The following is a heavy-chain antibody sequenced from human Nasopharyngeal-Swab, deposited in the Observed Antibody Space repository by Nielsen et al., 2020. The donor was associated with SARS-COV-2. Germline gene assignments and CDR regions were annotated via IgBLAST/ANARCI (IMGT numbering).Heavy chain of an antibody. CDR3: AKDRYKVVVAATPDY. V-gene: IGHV3-9*01. D-gene: IGHD2-15*01. CDR1: GFTFDDYA. Sequence: GGFLRLSCAASGFTFDDYAMHWVRQAPGKGLEWVSGISWNSGSIGYADSVKGRFTISRDNAKNSLYLQMNSLRAEDTALYYCAKDRYKVVVAATPDYWGQGTLVTVSS. CDR2: ISWNSGSI. J-gene: IGHJ4*02.